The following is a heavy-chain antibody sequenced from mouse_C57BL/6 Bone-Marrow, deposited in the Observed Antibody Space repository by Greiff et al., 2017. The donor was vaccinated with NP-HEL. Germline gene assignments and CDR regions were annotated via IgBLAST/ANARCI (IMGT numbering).Heavy chain of an antibody. CDR1: GYEFSNYW. CDR3: ARGAY. Sequence: VQLQQSGAELVKPGASVKISCKASGYEFSNYWLNWVKQRPGKGLEWIGQLYPGAVDTNYNGKFKDKATLTADKSSSTAYMQLSRLTSEDSAVYFCARGAYWGQGTLVTVSA. CDR2: LYPGAVDT. V-gene: IGHV1-80*01. J-gene: IGHJ3*01.